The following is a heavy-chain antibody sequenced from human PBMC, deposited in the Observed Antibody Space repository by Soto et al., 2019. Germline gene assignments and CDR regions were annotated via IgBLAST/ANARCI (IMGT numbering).Heavy chain of an antibody. D-gene: IGHD1-1*01. V-gene: IGHV1-69*13. J-gene: IGHJ5*02. CDR2: IIPTLGTA. Sequence: VASVKVSCKVSGGTFGNDAINWVRQAPGQGLEWLGRIIPTLGTADYAQKLQGRVTITADESTTTAFMQLRSLRSDDTAIYYCAGSTGAVVGAHCFDPWG. CDR1: GGTFGNDA. CDR3: AGSTGAVVGAHCFDP.